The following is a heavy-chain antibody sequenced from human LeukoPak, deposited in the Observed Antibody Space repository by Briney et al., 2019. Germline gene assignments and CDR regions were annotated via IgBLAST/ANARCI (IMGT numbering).Heavy chain of an antibody. CDR2: INHRGGT. Sequence: SETLSLTCAVYGGSFSGYYWSWIRQPPGKGLEWIGEINHRGGTNYNPSLKSRVTISVDTSKNQFSLKLSSVTAADTTVYYCARGLVGYCSSTSCYAPLYFDYWGQGTLVTVSS. J-gene: IGHJ4*02. CDR1: GGSFSGYY. D-gene: IGHD2-2*01. V-gene: IGHV4-34*01. CDR3: ARGLVGYCSSTSCYAPLYFDY.